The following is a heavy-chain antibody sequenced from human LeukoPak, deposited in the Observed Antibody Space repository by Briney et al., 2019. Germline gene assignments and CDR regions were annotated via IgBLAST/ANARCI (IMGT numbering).Heavy chain of an antibody. CDR2: ISAYNGNT. Sequence: ASVKASCTASGYTFTDYGINWVRQAPGQGLEWMGWISAYNGNTIYAQKFQGRVTMTRDTSTSTVYMELSSLRSDDTAVYYCARTAARRFDYWGQGTLVTVSS. V-gene: IGHV1-18*01. D-gene: IGHD6-6*01. J-gene: IGHJ4*02. CDR3: ARTAARRFDY. CDR1: GYTFTDYG.